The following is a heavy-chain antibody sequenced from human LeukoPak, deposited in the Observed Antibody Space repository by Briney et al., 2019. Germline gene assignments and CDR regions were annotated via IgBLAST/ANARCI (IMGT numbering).Heavy chain of an antibody. V-gene: IGHV4-4*02. D-gene: IGHD5-24*01. CDR2: VYHSGST. CDR1: GDSISTNHW. CDR3: ASARWDY. J-gene: IGHJ4*02. Sequence: SETLSLTCAVSGDSISTNHWWSWVRQPPGKGLEWIGEVYHSGSTNYNPSLKSRVTISVDKSKNLFSLKLTSVTAADTAMYYYASARWDYWGQGTLVTVSS.